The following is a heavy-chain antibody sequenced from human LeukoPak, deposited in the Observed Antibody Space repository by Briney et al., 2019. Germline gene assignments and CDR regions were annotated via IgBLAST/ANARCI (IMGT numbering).Heavy chain of an antibody. CDR3: ARVQDYGDYNWFDP. Sequence: ASVKVSCKASGYTFTSYDINWVRQATGQGLEWMGWMNPNSGNTVYAQKFQGRVTMTRNTSISTAYMELSSLRSEDTAVYYCARVQDYGDYNWFDPWGQGTLVTVSS. CDR2: MNPNSGNT. V-gene: IGHV1-8*01. D-gene: IGHD4-17*01. J-gene: IGHJ5*02. CDR1: GYTFTSYD.